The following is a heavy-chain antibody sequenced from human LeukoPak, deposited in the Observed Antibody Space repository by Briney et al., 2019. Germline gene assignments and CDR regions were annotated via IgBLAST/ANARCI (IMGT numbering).Heavy chain of an antibody. CDR1: GFTFSSYG. CDR2: IRFDGSNK. D-gene: IGHD3-22*01. V-gene: IGHV3-30*02. J-gene: IGHJ4*02. Sequence: GGSLRLSCAASGFTFSSYGMHWVRQAPGKGLEWVAFIRFDGSNKYYADSVKGRFTISRDNSKNTLYLQMNSLRAEDTAVYYCAREDRYYDSSGYYSLLFDYWGQGTLVTVSS. CDR3: AREDRYYDSSGYYSLLFDY.